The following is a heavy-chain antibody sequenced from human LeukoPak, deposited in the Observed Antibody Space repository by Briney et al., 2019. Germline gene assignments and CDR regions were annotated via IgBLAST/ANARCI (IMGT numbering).Heavy chain of an antibody. D-gene: IGHD3-9*01. CDR2: FDPEDGET. Sequence: GGSLRLSCAASGFTFSSYNMNWVRQAPGKGLEWMGGFDPEDGETIYAQKFQGRVTMTEDTSTDTAYMELSSLRSEDTAVYYCATDPNGNYDILTGYNYWGQGTLVTVSS. J-gene: IGHJ4*02. CDR1: GFTFSSYN. CDR3: ATDPNGNYDILTGYNY. V-gene: IGHV1-24*01.